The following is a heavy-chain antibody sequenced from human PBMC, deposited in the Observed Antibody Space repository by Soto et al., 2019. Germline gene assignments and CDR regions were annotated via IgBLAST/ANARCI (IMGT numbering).Heavy chain of an antibody. CDR1: GYTFTGYY. D-gene: IGHD3-22*01. Sequence: GASVKVSCKASGYTFTGYYMHWVRQAPGQGLEWMGWINPNSGGTNYAQKFQGWVTMTRDTSISTAYMLHLQMNSLRAEDTAVYYCARALTYYYDIDYWGQGTLVTVSS. V-gene: IGHV1-2*04. CDR3: ARALTYYYDIDY. CDR2: INPNSGGT. J-gene: IGHJ4*02.